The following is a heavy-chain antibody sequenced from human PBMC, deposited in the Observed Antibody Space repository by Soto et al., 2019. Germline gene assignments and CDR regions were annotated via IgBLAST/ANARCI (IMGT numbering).Heavy chain of an antibody. V-gene: IGHV1-3*01. CDR2: INAGNGYT. D-gene: IGHD3-3*01. Sequence: QVQLVQSGAEVKKPGASVKVSCKASGYTFTSYAMHWVRQAPGQTLEWMGWINAGNGYTKYSQKFQDRVTITRDTSATTAYMELSSLRSEDTAVYYCARDWSGTPFYFDYWGQGTLVTVSS. CDR3: ARDWSGTPFYFDY. CDR1: GYTFTSYA. J-gene: IGHJ4*02.